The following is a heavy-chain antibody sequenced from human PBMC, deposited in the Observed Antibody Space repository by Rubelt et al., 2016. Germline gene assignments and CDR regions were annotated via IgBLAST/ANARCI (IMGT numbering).Heavy chain of an antibody. CDR1: GASISISSYY. CDR3: ARQQEWLRFDDY. J-gene: IGHJ4*02. V-gene: IGHV4-39*01. CDR2: IYYSGST. Sequence: HLHLQDSGPGLVKPSETLSLPCPVSGASISISSYYWGWIRQPPGRGLDWIGSIYYSGSTYYNPFFKSLVTISVDTSKNQFSLKLSSVTAADTAVYYCARQQEWLRFDDYWGQGTLVTVSS. D-gene: IGHD5-12*01.